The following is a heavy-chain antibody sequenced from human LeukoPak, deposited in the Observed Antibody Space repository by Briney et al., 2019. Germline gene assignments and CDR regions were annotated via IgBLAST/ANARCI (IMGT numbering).Heavy chain of an antibody. CDR3: ARGHYYGSEKSKYYYYGMDV. V-gene: IGHV1-8*02. Sequence: GASVKVSCKASGYTFTSCYMHWVRQAPGQGLEWMGWMNPNSGNTGYAQKFQGRVIMTRNTSISTAYMELSSLRSEDTAVYYCARGHYYGSEKSKYYYYGMDVWGQGSTVTVSS. CDR1: GYTFTSCY. D-gene: IGHD3-10*01. J-gene: IGHJ6*02. CDR2: MNPNSGNT.